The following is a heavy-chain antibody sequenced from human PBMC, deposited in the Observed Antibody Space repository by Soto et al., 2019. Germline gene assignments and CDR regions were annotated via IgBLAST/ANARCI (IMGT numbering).Heavy chain of an antibody. D-gene: IGHD3-10*01. CDR2: INHSGST. V-gene: IGHV4-34*01. CDR1: GETFSVSD. Sequence: PSGSLSLTCAAYGETFSVSDLSWIRQPPGKGLEWIGEINHSGSTNYNPSRKSRVTISVDASKNQFSLKLSSVTAADTAVYYCARVGYYGSGSDYKNPLGYYGMDVWGQGTTVTVS. CDR3: ARVGYYGSGSDYKNPLGYYGMDV. J-gene: IGHJ6*02.